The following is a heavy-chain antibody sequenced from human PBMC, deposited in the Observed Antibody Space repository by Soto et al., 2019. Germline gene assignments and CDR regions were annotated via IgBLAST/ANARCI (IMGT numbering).Heavy chain of an antibody. CDR2: ISGSGGST. V-gene: IGHV3-23*01. CDR3: AESPVVATFDY. Sequence: GSLRLCCAASGCTCSSYAMSWVRQAPGKGLEWVSAISGSGGSTYYADSVKGRFTISRDNSKNTLYLQMNSLRAEDTAVYYCAESPVVATFDYWGQGTLVTVSS. D-gene: IGHD5-12*01. J-gene: IGHJ4*02. CDR1: GCTCSSYA.